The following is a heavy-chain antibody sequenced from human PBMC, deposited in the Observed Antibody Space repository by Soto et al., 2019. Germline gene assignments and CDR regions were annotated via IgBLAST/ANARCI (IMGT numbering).Heavy chain of an antibody. CDR2: IYFSEST. J-gene: IGHJ3*02. Sequence: QVQLQESGPGLVKPSQTLSLTCNVSGGSISSGDYYWSWIRQPPGKGLEWIGYIYFSESTSYNPSLTSRVTISGDKINSEFSLRLTSATAADTAVYYCGTLDMITIGGVIGPNDAFDSWGQGKLVTVSS. D-gene: IGHD3-16*02. CDR3: GTLDMITIGGVIGPNDAFDS. CDR1: GGSISSGDYY. V-gene: IGHV4-30-4*01.